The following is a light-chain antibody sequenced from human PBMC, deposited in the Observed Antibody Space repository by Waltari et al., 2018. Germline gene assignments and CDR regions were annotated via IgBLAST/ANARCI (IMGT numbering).Light chain of an antibody. V-gene: IGKV3-20*01. CDR3: PTYVRLPLT. CDR2: DAS. J-gene: IGKJ1*01. Sequence: PLQAPRLLIYDASTRDTGIPDRFSGGGSGTDFSLTISMLQPEYFAVLYCPTYVRLPLTFGQGAKVEI.